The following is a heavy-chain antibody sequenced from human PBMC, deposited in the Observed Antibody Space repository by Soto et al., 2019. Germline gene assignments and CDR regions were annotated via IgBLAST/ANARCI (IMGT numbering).Heavy chain of an antibody. Sequence: SETLSLTCTVSGGSISSYYWSWIRQPPGKGLEWIGYICYRGSTYYNPSLKSRVPISVDRSKNQFSLQLSSVTAADTAVYYCARAHYGDYGYGMDVWGQGTTVTVSS. V-gene: IGHV4-59*12. D-gene: IGHD4-17*01. CDR2: ICYRGST. J-gene: IGHJ6*02. CDR1: GGSISSYY. CDR3: ARAHYGDYGYGMDV.